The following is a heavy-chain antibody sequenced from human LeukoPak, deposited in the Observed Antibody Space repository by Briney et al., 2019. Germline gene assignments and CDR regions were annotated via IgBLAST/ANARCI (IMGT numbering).Heavy chain of an antibody. V-gene: IGHV3-11*01. CDR1: GFTFSDYY. Sequence: GGSLRLSCAASGFTFSDYYMSWIRQAPGKGLEWVSYISSSGSTIYYADSVKGRFTISRDNAKNSLNLQMNSLRAEDTAVYYCASPDSSGYYPYWGQGTLVTVSS. D-gene: IGHD3-22*01. CDR2: ISSSGSTI. CDR3: ASPDSSGYYPY. J-gene: IGHJ4*02.